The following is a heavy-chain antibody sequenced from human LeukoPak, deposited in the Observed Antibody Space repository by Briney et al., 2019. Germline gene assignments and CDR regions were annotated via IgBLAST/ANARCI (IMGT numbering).Heavy chain of an antibody. CDR1: GFDFNIYS. D-gene: IGHD4-17*01. CDR3: AKDDSATTLTRGVDY. Sequence: GGSLRLSCAASGFDFNIYSMNWVRQAPGKGPEWISYMTGNSKTISYADSVKGRFTISRDNSKNTLYLQMNSLRAEDTAVYYCAKDDSATTLTRGVDYWGQGTLVTVSS. J-gene: IGHJ4*02. CDR2: MTGNSKTI. V-gene: IGHV3-48*01.